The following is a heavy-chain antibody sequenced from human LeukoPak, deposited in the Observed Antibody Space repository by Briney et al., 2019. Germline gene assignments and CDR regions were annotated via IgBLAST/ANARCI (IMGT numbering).Heavy chain of an antibody. J-gene: IGHJ4*02. V-gene: IGHV4-39*01. D-gene: IGHD1-26*01. CDR3: GRQGLQNRGIYYFDY. CDR2: SYHSGST. CDR1: GGSTSSSGYY. Sequence: SETLSLTCIVSGGSTSSSGYYWGWIRQPPGKGLEWIGSSYHSGSTFYNPSLKSRVTISVDTSKNQFSLKLTSVTAADTAMYYCGRQGLQNRGIYYFDYWGQGTLVTVSS.